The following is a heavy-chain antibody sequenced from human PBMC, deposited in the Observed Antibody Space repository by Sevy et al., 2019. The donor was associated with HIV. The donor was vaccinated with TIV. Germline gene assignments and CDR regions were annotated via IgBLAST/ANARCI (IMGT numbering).Heavy chain of an antibody. CDR3: AYFLGYCSGGSCSRADV. CDR1: GFTFSSYS. D-gene: IGHD2-15*01. J-gene: IGHJ6*02. Sequence: GGSLRLSCAASGFTFSSYSMNWVRQAPGKGLEWVSSISSRSSYIYYANSVKGRFTIFRDNAKNSLYLQMNSLRAEDTAVYYCAYFLGYCSGGSCSRADVWGQGTTVTVSS. V-gene: IGHV3-21*01. CDR2: ISSRSSYI.